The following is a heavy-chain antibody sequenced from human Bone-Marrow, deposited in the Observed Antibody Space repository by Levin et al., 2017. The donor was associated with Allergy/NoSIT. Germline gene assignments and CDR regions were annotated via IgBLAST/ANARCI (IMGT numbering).Heavy chain of an antibody. CDR3: ARDTTKDY. J-gene: IGHJ4*02. V-gene: IGHV1-3*01. CDR2: INVGNGDT. D-gene: IGHD1-1*01. Sequence: ASVKVSCKASGYTFTTYAMHWVRQAPGQSLEWMGCINVGNGDTEYSQEFHGRVTITRDTSASTAYMELSSLRSEDTAVYYCARDTTKDYWGQGTLLSVSS. CDR1: GYTFTTYA.